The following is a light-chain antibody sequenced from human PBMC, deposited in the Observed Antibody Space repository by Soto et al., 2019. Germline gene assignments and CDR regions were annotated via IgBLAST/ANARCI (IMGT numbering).Light chain of an antibody. CDR1: ASVSRS. Sequence: EIVLPQSPGTLSLSPGERATLSCRASASVSRSLAWYQQKPGQAPRLVVYDASKRATGIPARFSGSGSGTEFTLTISSLQSEDFAVYYCQQYNNWPVFGQGTKVDIK. CDR2: DAS. J-gene: IGKJ1*01. V-gene: IGKV3-11*01. CDR3: QQYNNWPV.